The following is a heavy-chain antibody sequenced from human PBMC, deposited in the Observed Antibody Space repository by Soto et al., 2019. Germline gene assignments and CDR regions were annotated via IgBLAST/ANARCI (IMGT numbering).Heavy chain of an antibody. CDR3: ARAGPDCSSTSCYGDYYYYGMDV. Sequence: TSETLSLTCTVSGGSISSYYWSWIRQPPGKGLEWIGYIYYSGRTNYNPSLKSRVTISVDTSKNQFSLKLSSVTAADTAVYYCARAGPDCSSTSCYGDYYYYGMDVWGQGTTVTVSS. CDR1: GGSISSYY. J-gene: IGHJ6*02. V-gene: IGHV4-59*08. D-gene: IGHD2-2*01. CDR2: IYYSGRT.